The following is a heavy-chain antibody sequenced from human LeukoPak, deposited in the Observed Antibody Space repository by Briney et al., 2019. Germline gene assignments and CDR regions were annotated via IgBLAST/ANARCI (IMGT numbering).Heavy chain of an antibody. CDR3: ARQKWEQQGRDYYFNGLDV. J-gene: IGHJ6*02. Sequence: TLSLTCAVYGGSFSGYYWSWIRQPPGKGLEWIGEIYLYGTTNYNPSFTSRVTMSVDRSRNQFSLKLTSVTAADTAVYYCARQKWEQQGRDYYFNGLDVWGPGTTVIVSS. CDR1: GGSFSGYY. CDR2: IYLYGTT. D-gene: IGHD1/OR15-1a*01. V-gene: IGHV4-34*01.